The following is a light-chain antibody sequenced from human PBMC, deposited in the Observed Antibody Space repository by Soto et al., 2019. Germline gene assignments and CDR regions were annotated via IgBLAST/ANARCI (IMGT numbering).Light chain of an antibody. Sequence: QLVLTQPPSVSGAPGQRVTISCTGSSSNIGAGYNVHWYQQLPGTAPKLLIYDNINRPSGVPDRFSGSKSGTSASLAITGLQAEDEADYYCQSYDSSLSGYWVFGGGTKVTVL. V-gene: IGLV1-40*01. CDR2: DNI. CDR1: SSNIGAGYN. J-gene: IGLJ3*02. CDR3: QSYDSSLSGYWV.